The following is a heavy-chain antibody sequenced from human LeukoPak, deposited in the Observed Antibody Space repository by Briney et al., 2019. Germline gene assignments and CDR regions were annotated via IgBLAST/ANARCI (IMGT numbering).Heavy chain of an antibody. Sequence: ASVKVSCKASGYTFTGYYMHWVRQAPGQGLEWMGRINPNSGGTNYAQKFQGRVTMTRDTSISTAYMELSRLRSDDTAVYYRARDLEPERTYYDFWSGYYMGYWGQGTLVTVSS. J-gene: IGHJ4*02. CDR1: GYTFTGYY. CDR3: ARDLEPERTYYDFWSGYYMGY. V-gene: IGHV1-2*06. CDR2: INPNSGGT. D-gene: IGHD3-3*01.